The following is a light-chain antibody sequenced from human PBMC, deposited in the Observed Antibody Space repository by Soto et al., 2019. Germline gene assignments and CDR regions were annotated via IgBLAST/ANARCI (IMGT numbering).Light chain of an antibody. J-gene: IGKJ2*01. CDR2: WAS. Sequence: DIVMTQSPDSLAVSLGERATVNCTSRQSILYNSKNKNYLAWYQQKPGQSPKLLIYWASTRESGVPDRFSGRGSGTVFILPITGLKFEDVAVYYGRQFYRTPYTFGLGPSWRSN. CDR1: QSILYNSKNKNY. CDR3: RQFYRTPYT. V-gene: IGKV4-1*01.